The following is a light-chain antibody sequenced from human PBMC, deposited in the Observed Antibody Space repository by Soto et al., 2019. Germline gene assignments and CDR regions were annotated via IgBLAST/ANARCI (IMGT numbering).Light chain of an antibody. CDR2: DVS. Sequence: QSALTQPPSASGSPGQSVTISCTGTSSDVGAYKYVSWYQEYPGKAPKLMIYDVSKRPSGVPVRFSGSKSGNTASLTISGLQAEDEADYYCCSYAGSYSFVFGTGTKLTVL. CDR1: SSDVGAYKY. CDR3: CSYAGSYSFV. J-gene: IGLJ1*01. V-gene: IGLV2-11*01.